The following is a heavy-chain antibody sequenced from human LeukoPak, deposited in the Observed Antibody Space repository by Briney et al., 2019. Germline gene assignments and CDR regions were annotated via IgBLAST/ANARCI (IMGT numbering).Heavy chain of an antibody. J-gene: IGHJ5*02. CDR2: INPNSVGT. CDR3: AREGGSYYWFDP. V-gene: IGHV1/OR15-1*01. CDR1: GYIFTDYY. Sequence: PRASVKVSCKASGYIFTDYYMHWVRQAPGQELGWMGRINPNSVGTNYAQKFQGRVTMTRDTSIRKAYTELSSLRSEDTAVYYCAREGGSYYWFDPGGQGTLVTVSS. D-gene: IGHD3-10*01.